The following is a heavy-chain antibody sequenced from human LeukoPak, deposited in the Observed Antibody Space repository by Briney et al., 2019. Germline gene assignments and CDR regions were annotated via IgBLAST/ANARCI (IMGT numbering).Heavy chain of an antibody. Sequence: GGSLRLSCEVSGFTFSSYHMNWVRQAPGKGLEGVSSIGSSGCYIYYADSLTGRFTISRDNAKNSLYLQMNSLRAEDTAMYYCARRATTERGHSYGLDFWGQGTLVTVSS. J-gene: IGHJ4*02. CDR2: IGSSGCYI. CDR3: ARRATTERGHSYGLDF. CDR1: GFTFSSYH. V-gene: IGHV3-21*01. D-gene: IGHD5-18*01.